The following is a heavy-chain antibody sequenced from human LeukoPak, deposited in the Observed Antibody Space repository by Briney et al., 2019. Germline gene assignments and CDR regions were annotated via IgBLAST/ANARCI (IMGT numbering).Heavy chain of an antibody. CDR1: GGTFSSYA. V-gene: IGHV1-69*05. D-gene: IGHD3-10*01. J-gene: IGHJ6*03. Sequence: SVKVSCKASGGTFSSYAISWVRQAPGQGLEWMGGIIPIFGTANYAQKFQGRVTSTTDESTSTAYMELSSLRSEDTAVYYCARAYGSGSSPYYYYYMDVWGKGTTVTVSS. CDR3: ARAYGSGSSPYYYYYMDV. CDR2: IIPIFGTA.